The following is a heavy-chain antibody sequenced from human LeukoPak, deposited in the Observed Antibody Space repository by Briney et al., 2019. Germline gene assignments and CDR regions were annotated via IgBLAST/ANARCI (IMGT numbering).Heavy chain of an antibody. CDR3: AFLVGKDTAHDAFDI. CDR1: GYTFTSYG. J-gene: IGHJ3*02. CDR2: IIPILGIA. Sequence: SVKVSCKASGYTFTSYGISWVRQAPGQGLEWMGRIIPILGIANYAQKFQGRVTITADKSTSTAYMELSSLRSEDTAVYYCAFLVGKDTAHDAFDIWGQGTMVTVSS. V-gene: IGHV1-69*04. D-gene: IGHD5-18*01.